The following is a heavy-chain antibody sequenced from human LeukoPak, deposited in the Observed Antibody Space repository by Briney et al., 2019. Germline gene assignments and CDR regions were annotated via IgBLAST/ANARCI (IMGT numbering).Heavy chain of an antibody. D-gene: IGHD6-13*01. V-gene: IGHV3-23*01. Sequence: PGGSLRLSCGASGFTFSNYDMSWVRQAPGKGLEWVSGISGDGGSTYYADSVKGRFTISRGSSENALYLQMNSLRAEDTAVYYCAKTSKYSTTWYDYWGQGTLVTVSS. CDR2: ISGDGGST. CDR1: GFTFSNYD. J-gene: IGHJ4*02. CDR3: AKTSKYSTTWYDY.